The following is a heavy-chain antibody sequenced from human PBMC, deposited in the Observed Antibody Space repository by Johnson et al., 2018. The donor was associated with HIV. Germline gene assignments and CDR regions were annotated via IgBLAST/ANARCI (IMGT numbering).Heavy chain of an antibody. CDR2: IHSGGTT. J-gene: IGHJ3*02. V-gene: IGHV3-66*01. CDR1: GFTFSSYW. Sequence: VQLVESGGGLVQPGGSLRLSCAASGFTFSSYWMHWVRQAPGKGLVWVSLIHSGGTTYYADSVKGRSIISRDNSKNTLLLQMNSLRVDDTAMYYCARGHHDSGYPLEAFDIWGQGTMVSVSS. D-gene: IGHD3-22*01. CDR3: ARGHHDSGYPLEAFDI.